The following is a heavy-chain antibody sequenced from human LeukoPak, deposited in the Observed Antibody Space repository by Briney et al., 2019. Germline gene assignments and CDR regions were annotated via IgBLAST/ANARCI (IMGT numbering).Heavy chain of an antibody. Sequence: ASVKVSCKASGYTFTSYDINWVRQATGQGLEWMGWMNPNSGNTGYAQKFQGRVTMTRNTSISTAYMELSSLRSEDTAVYYCARIVTDDRKPPRRYYYYYMDVWGKGTTVTVSS. CDR3: ARIVTDDRKPPRRYYYYYMDV. D-gene: IGHD1-14*01. CDR2: MNPNSGNT. CDR1: GYTFTSYD. V-gene: IGHV1-8*01. J-gene: IGHJ6*03.